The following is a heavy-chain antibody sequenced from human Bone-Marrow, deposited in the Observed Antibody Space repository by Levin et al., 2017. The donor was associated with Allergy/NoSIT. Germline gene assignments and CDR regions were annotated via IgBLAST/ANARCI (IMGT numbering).Heavy chain of an antibody. CDR2: IGSTSSYM. J-gene: IGHJ6*02. Sequence: GESLKISCAASGFTFSDYNMNWVRQAPGKGLEWVASIGSTSSYMYYADSVKGRFTISRDNAKKSLHLQMHSLRAHDTAVYYCARAGATVTTPGSWFYHGMDVWGQGTTVTVSS. CDR3: ARAGATVTTPGSWFYHGMDV. CDR1: GFTFSDYN. V-gene: IGHV3-21*01. D-gene: IGHD4-17*01.